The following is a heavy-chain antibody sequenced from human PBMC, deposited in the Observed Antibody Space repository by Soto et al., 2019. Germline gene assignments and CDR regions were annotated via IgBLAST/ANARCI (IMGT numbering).Heavy chain of an antibody. Sequence: PVGSLRISCAASGFTFSSYAMSWVRQAPGKGLEWVSAISGSGGSTYYADSVKGRFTISRDNSKNTLYLQMNSLRAEDTAVYYCARVLVVPAAMYYYYYGMDVWGQGTTVTVSS. CDR2: ISGSGGST. D-gene: IGHD2-2*01. V-gene: IGHV3-23*01. J-gene: IGHJ6*02. CDR3: ARVLVVPAAMYYYYYGMDV. CDR1: GFTFSSYA.